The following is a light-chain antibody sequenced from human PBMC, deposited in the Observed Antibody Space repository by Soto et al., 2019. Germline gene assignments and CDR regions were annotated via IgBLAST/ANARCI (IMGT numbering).Light chain of an antibody. CDR2: EAS. Sequence: DIQMTQSPPTLSASVGDRVTITCRASQPISSWLAWFQQKPGKAPRLLIYEASRLESGVPSRISGSGSGTEFTLTISSLQPDDFATYYCQQYTNYPWTFGQGTKVDIK. CDR3: QQYTNYPWT. CDR1: QPISSW. V-gene: IGKV1-5*03. J-gene: IGKJ1*01.